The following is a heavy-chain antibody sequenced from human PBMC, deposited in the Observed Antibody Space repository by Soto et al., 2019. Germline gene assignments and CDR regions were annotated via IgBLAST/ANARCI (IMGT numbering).Heavy chain of an antibody. CDR1: GYTFNSYA. CDR3: ARVGTREIDY. CDR2: INAGNGKT. Sequence: QVQLVQSGAEVKKPGASVKVSCKASGYTFNSYAMHWVRQAPGQRLEWMGWINAGNGKTKYSQKFQGRVTFTRDTSAITAYMELSSLRSEDTAVYYCARVGTREIDYWGHGTLVTLSS. J-gene: IGHJ4*01. V-gene: IGHV1-3*01.